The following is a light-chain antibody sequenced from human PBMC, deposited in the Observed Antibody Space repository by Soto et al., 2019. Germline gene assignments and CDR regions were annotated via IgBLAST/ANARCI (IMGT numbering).Light chain of an antibody. Sequence: QTVVTQEPSLTVCPGGTVTLTCGSSTGAVTSNHHPYWFQQKAGQAPRTLIYDTSNKHSWTPARFSGSLLGDKAALTLSGAQPEDEAQYYCLLSYNAARVFGGGTKVTVL. CDR1: TGAVTSNHH. CDR3: LLSYNAARV. J-gene: IGLJ2*01. V-gene: IGLV7-46*01. CDR2: DTS.